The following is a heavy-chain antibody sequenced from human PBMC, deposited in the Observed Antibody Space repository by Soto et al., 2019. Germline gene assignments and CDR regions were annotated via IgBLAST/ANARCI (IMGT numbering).Heavy chain of an antibody. CDR2: ISAYNGNT. J-gene: IGHJ4*02. CDR1: GYTFTSYG. D-gene: IGHD2-8*01. V-gene: IGHV1-18*01. CDR3: ARDLSREYCTNGVCPLDY. Sequence: QVQLVQSGAEVKKPGASVKVSCKASGYTFTSYGISWVRQAPGQGLEWMGWISAYNGNTNYAQKLQGRVTMTTDTATSTAYMELRSLRSDDTAVYYCARDLSREYCTNGVCPLDYWGQGTLVTVSS.